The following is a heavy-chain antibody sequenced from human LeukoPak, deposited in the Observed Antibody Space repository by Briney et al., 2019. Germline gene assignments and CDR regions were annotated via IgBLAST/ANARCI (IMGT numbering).Heavy chain of an antibody. V-gene: IGHV4-39*01. CDR2: IYYSGST. Sequence: SETLSLTCTVSGGSISSSSYYWGWIRQPPGKGLEWIGSIYYSGSTYYNPSLKSRVTISVDTSKNQFSLKLSSVTAADTAVYYCARHGAGYSSSWFIDYWGQGTLVTVSS. CDR3: ARHGAGYSSSWFIDY. CDR1: GGSISSSSYY. J-gene: IGHJ4*02. D-gene: IGHD6-13*01.